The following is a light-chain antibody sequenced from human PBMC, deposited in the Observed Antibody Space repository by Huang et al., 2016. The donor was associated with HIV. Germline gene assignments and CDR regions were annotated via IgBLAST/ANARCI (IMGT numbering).Light chain of an antibody. V-gene: IGKV1-27*01. CDR3: QKYNSAPIT. CDR1: QDIDNY. CDR2: AAS. J-gene: IGKJ5*01. Sequence: DIQMTQSPSSLSASVGDSVTITCRSSQDIDNYLAWYQQKPGQVTKLLIFAASALKSGDPPRCSGSGSGTHFSLNISSLQPEDVATYYCQKYNSAPITFGQGTRLEI.